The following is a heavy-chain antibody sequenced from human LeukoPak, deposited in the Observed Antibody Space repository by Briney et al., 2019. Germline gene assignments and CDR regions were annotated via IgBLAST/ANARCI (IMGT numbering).Heavy chain of an antibody. V-gene: IGHV4-34*01. CDR2: INHSGST. D-gene: IGHD1-26*01. Sequence: PSETLSLTCAVYGGSFSGYYWSWIRQPPGKGLEWIGEINHSGSTNYNPSLKSRVTISVDTSKNQFSLKLSSVTAADTAVYYCAREGEGADWGQGTLVTVSS. CDR1: GGSFSGYY. J-gene: IGHJ4*02. CDR3: AREGEGAD.